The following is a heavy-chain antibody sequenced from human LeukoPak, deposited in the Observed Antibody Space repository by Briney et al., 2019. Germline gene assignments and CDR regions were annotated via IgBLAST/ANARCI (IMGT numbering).Heavy chain of an antibody. CDR2: INPSGGST. D-gene: IGHD2-2*01. CDR3: ARENSAAIYYYYYMDV. V-gene: IGHV1-46*01. CDR1: GYTFTSYY. J-gene: IGHJ6*03. Sequence: ASVKVSCKASGYTFTSYYMHWVRQAPGQGLEWMGIINPSGGSTSYAQKFQGRVTMTRDISTSTVYMELSSLRSEDTAVYYCARENSAAIYYYYYMDVWGKGTTVTVSS.